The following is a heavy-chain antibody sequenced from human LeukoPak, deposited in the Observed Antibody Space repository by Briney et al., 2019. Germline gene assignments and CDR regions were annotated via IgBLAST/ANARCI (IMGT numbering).Heavy chain of an antibody. CDR1: GNYW. D-gene: IGHD2-2*01. CDR2: INSDGGWT. V-gene: IGHV3-74*01. CDR3: VSFYETY. Sequence: GGSLRLSCAASGNYWMHWVRQAPGKGLVWVSHINSDGGWTTYVDSVKGRFTISKDNAKNMVCLQMNNLRAEDTAVYYCVSFYETYWGRGTLVTVSS. J-gene: IGHJ4*02.